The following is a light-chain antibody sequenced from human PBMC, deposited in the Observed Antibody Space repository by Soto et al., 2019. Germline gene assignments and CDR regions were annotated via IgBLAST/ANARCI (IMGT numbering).Light chain of an antibody. CDR1: QSISSW. CDR2: KAS. CDR3: HQYNRRT. V-gene: IGKV1-5*03. Sequence: DIQMTQSPSTLSASVGDRVTITCRASQSISSWLAWYQQKPGKAPKLLIYKASSLDSGVPSRFSGSGSGTEFTRTMRSLHSDDFDTYHYHQYNRRTFGQGTKVEIK. J-gene: IGKJ1*01.